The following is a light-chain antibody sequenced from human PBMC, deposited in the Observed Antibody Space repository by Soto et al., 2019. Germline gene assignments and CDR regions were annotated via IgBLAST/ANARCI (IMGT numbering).Light chain of an antibody. CDR1: SSDVGNYNY. Sequence: QSALTQPASVSGSPGQSITISCTGTSSDVGNYNYVSWYQQHPGKAPKLIIYDVSHRPSGVSNRFSGSKSGNTASLTISGLQAEDEADYYCSSYTSSSSPVVFDGGTKLTV. J-gene: IGLJ2*01. CDR3: SSYTSSSSPVV. V-gene: IGLV2-14*01. CDR2: DVS.